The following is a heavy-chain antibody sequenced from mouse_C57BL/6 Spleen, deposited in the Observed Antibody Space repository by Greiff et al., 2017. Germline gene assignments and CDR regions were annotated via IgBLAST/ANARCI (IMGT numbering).Heavy chain of an antibody. CDR1: GFSLTSYG. CDR3: AITTSDYEGAWIAY. CDR2: IWSGGST. D-gene: IGHD2-13*01. V-gene: IGHV2-2*01. J-gene: IGHJ3*01. Sequence: VQLQQSGPGLVQPSQSLSITCTVSGFSLTSYGVHWVRQSPGKGLGWMGVIWSGGSTDYNAAFISRLSNSNDNSKSQVFFKRYSLQADSTTIYYCAITTSDYEGAWIAYWGQGTLVTVSA.